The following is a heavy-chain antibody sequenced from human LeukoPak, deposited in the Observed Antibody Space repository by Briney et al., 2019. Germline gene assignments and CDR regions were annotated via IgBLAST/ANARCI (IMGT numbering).Heavy chain of an antibody. CDR1: GFTFSSYG. V-gene: IGHV3-30*02. CDR2: IRYDGSNK. J-gene: IGHJ4*02. Sequence: GESLKISCAASGFTFSSYGMHWVRQAPGKGLEWVAFIRYDGSNKYYADSVKGRFTISRDNSKNTLYLQMNSLRAEDTAVYYCAKREIPYGDQYYFDYWGQGTLVTVSS. D-gene: IGHD4-17*01. CDR3: AKREIPYGDQYYFDY.